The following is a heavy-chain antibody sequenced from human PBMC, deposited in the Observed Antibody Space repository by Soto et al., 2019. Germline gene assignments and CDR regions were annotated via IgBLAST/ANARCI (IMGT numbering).Heavy chain of an antibody. J-gene: IGHJ4*02. Sequence: QLQLQESGPGLVKPSETLSLTCSVSGDSITSSSYYWGWIRQPPGKGLEWIGSVYYTGNTYYSPYLKSRLSISEDTSKNHFSLKVSSVTAADTAVYYCARHARGTYGFFDNWGQGTLVTVSS. CDR2: VYYTGNT. CDR1: GDSITSSSYY. CDR3: ARHARGTYGFFDN. D-gene: IGHD1-26*01. V-gene: IGHV4-39*01.